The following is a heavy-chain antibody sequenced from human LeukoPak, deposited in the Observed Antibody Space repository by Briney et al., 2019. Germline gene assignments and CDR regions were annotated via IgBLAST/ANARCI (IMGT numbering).Heavy chain of an antibody. D-gene: IGHD2-2*01. J-gene: IGHJ3*02. Sequence: GGSLRHSCAAPLYTASINTISSGSQDPGKGLEWVSVIYSGGSTYYADSVKGRFTISRDNSKNTLYLQMNSRGAEATVVYYCARDSQRDAFDIWGQGTMVTVSS. CDR1: LYTASINT. CDR3: ARDSQRDAFDI. V-gene: IGHV3-53*01. CDR2: IYSGGST.